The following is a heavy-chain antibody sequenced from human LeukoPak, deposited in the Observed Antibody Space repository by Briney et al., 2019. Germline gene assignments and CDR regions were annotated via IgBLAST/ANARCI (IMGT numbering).Heavy chain of an antibody. CDR3: ASPALAVDDSYYMDV. CDR2: IKQDGSEK. V-gene: IGHV3-7*01. Sequence: GGSLRLSCAASGFTFSSYWMSWVRQAPGKGLEWVANIKQDGSEKYYVDSVKGRFTISRDNAKNSLYLQMNSLRAEDTAVYYCASPALAVDDSYYMDVWGKGTTVTVSS. D-gene: IGHD6-19*01. CDR1: GFTFSSYW. J-gene: IGHJ6*03.